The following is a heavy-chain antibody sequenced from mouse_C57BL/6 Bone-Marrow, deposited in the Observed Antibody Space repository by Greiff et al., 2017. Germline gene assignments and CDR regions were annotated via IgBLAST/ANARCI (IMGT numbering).Heavy chain of an antibody. D-gene: IGHD3-2*02. CDR3: ARKKRLSLPWFAY. Sequence: QVQLQQPGAELVKPGASVTLSCKASGYTFTSYWMQWVKQRPGQGLEWVGEIDPSDSYTNYNPKVKGKATLTVDTSSSTAYMQLSSLTSEDSAVYYCARKKRLSLPWFAYWGQGTLVTVSA. CDR2: IDPSDSYT. V-gene: IGHV1-50*01. J-gene: IGHJ3*01. CDR1: GYTFTSYW.